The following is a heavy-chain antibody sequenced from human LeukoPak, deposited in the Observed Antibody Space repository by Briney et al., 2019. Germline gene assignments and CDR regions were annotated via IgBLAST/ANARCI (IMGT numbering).Heavy chain of an antibody. CDR2: IDPSDSYT. V-gene: IGHV5-10-1*01. J-gene: IGHJ4*02. CDR3: ARHLAYSSGWYDY. D-gene: IGHD6-19*01. CDR1: GYNFINYW. Sequence: GEPLKISCKGSGYNFINYWITWVRQMPGKGLDCMGTIDPSDSYTNYSPSFQGHVTISADNSISTAYLQWSSLKASDTAMYYCARHLAYSSGWYDYWGQGTLVTVSS.